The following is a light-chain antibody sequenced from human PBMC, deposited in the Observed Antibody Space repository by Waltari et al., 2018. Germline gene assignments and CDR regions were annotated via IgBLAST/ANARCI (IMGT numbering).Light chain of an antibody. V-gene: IGKV1-33*01. CDR1: QNINNY. CDR3: QQYENLPLT. Sequence: DIQMTQSPSSLSASVGDRVTITCQASQNINNYLNWYQHKPGKGPKLLIYDVPDLERGVPPRFSGGGFGTEFKLIISSLQPEDAATYYCQQYENLPLTFGGGTTVEI. J-gene: IGKJ4*01. CDR2: DVP.